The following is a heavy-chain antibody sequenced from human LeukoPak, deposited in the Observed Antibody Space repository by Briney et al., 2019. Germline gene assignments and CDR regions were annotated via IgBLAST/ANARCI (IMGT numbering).Heavy chain of an antibody. Sequence: ASVKVSCKASGYTFTSYGISWVRQAPGQGLEWMGWISAYNGNTNYAQKLRGRVTMTTDTSTRTAYMELRSLRSDDTAVYYCARDDYSGTYVAPDFWGQGTLVTVSS. CDR1: GYTFTSYG. CDR2: ISAYNGNT. V-gene: IGHV1-18*01. J-gene: IGHJ4*02. CDR3: ARDDYSGTYVAPDF. D-gene: IGHD1-26*01.